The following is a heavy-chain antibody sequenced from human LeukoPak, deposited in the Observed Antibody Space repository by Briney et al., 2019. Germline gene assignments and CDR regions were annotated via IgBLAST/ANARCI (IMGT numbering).Heavy chain of an antibody. CDR3: ATAPILRGEGGEHYKYGMDV. J-gene: IGHJ6*02. CDR2: IYHNGTP. D-gene: IGHD2-2*02. CDR1: GGSISSRNW. Sequence: SETLSLTCAVSGGSISSRNWWSWVRQSPGKGLEWIGEIYHNGTPNYNPSLKSRVTISADTFKNHFSLKMTSVTAADTAVYYCATAPILRGEGGEHYKYGMDVWGQGTTVIVSS. V-gene: IGHV4-4*02.